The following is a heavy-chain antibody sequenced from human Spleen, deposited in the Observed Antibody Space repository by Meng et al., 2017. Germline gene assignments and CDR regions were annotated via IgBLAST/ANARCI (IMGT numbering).Heavy chain of an antibody. CDR1: GGSISSSNG. D-gene: IGHD5-18*01. J-gene: IGHJ4*02. CDR3: ARTADRGYSYGC. CDR2: IYHSGST. Sequence: VQPLEAAPRLVRPSGTLSLTCAVSGGSISSSNGWGGVRQPPGKGLEWIGEIYHSGSTNYNPSLKSRVTISVDKSKNQFSLKLSSVTAADTAVYYRARTADRGYSYGCWGQGTLVTVSS. V-gene: IGHV4-4*02.